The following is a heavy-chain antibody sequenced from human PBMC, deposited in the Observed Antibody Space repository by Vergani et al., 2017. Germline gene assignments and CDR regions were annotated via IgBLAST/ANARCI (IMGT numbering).Heavy chain of an antibody. V-gene: IGHV1-18*01. CDR3: ARSRELLWNYYYGMDV. CDR1: GYTFTSYG. J-gene: IGHJ6*02. D-gene: IGHD1-26*01. Sequence: QVQLVQSGAEVKKPGASVKVSCKASGYTFTSYGISWVRQAPGQGLEWMGRISAYNGNTNYAQKLQGRVTMTTDTSTSTAYMALRSLRSDDTAVYYCARSRELLWNYYYGMDVWGQGTAVTVSS. CDR2: ISAYNGNT.